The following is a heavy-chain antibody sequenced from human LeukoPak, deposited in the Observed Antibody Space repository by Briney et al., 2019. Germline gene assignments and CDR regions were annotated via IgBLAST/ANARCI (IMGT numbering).Heavy chain of an antibody. CDR3: ATGRCSSTSCTFDY. Sequence: PSETLSLTCAVYGGSFSGYYWSWIRQPPGKGLEWMGEINHSGSTNYNPSLKSRVTISVDTSKNQFSLKLSSVTAADTAVYYCATGRCSSTSCTFDYWGQGSLVTVSS. D-gene: IGHD2-2*01. J-gene: IGHJ4*02. CDR2: INHSGST. CDR1: GGSFSGYY. V-gene: IGHV4-34*01.